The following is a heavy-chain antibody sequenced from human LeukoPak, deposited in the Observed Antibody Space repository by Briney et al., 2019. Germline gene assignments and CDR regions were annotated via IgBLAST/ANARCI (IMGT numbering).Heavy chain of an antibody. Sequence: GGSLRLSCAASGFTFDDYAMHWVRHAPGKGLEWVSGISWNSGSIGYADSVKGRFTISRDNAKNSLYLQMNSLRAEDTALYYCAKDTGGPFDYWGQGTLVTVSS. V-gene: IGHV3-9*01. CDR3: AKDTGGPFDY. D-gene: IGHD2-15*01. J-gene: IGHJ4*02. CDR2: ISWNSGSI. CDR1: GFTFDDYA.